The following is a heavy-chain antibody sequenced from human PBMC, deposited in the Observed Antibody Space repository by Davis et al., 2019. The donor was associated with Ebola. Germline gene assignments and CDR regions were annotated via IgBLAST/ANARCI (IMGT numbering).Heavy chain of an antibody. V-gene: IGHV1-3*01. D-gene: IGHD2-2*01. J-gene: IGHJ4*02. CDR1: GYTFTSFP. Sequence: ASVKVSCKASGYTFTSFPMYWVRQAPGQRLEWMGWINPGNGNTKYSQRIQGRVTITRDTSVTTVYMELNSLGSEDTAIYYCARDAPAASGDYWGQGTLVTVSS. CDR3: ARDAPAASGDY. CDR2: INPGNGNT.